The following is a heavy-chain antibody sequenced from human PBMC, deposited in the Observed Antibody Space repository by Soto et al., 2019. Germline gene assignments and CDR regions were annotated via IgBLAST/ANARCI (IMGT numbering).Heavy chain of an antibody. D-gene: IGHD2-2*01. CDR2: IIPILGIA. V-gene: IGHV1-69*04. CDR1: GCTFSSYT. Sequence: ASVKVSCKASGCTFSSYTISWVRQAPGQGLERMGRIIPILGIANYAQKFQGRVTITADKSTSTAYMELSSLRSEDTAVYYCAREYCSSTSCCVYWGQGTLVTVSS. CDR3: AREYCSSTSCCVY. J-gene: IGHJ4*02.